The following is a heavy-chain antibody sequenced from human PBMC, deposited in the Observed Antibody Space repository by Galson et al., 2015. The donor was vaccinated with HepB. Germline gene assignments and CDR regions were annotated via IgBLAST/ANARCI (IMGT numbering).Heavy chain of an antibody. CDR3: AKERGGKWELLRGGGLDY. Sequence: SLRLSCTASGFTFTSYAMSWVRQAPGQGLEWVSAISGSGGSTYYADSLKGRFTISRDNSMNTLYLQMNSLRAEDTAVYYCAKERGGKWELLRGGGLDYWGQGTLVTVSS. J-gene: IGHJ4*02. CDR2: ISGSGGST. CDR1: GFTFTSYA. D-gene: IGHD1-26*01. V-gene: IGHV3-23*01.